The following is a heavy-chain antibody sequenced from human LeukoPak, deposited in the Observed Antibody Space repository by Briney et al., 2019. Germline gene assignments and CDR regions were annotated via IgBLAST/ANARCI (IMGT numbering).Heavy chain of an antibody. CDR3: ARGRGLNRAQYSSGWRLGTTYDY. CDR1: GGSFSGYH. D-gene: IGHD6-19*01. Sequence: SETLSLTCAVYGGSFSGYHWSWSWIRQAPGKGLEWIGEINHSGSTNYNPSLKSRVTISVDTSKSQFSLTLSSVTAADTAVYYCARGRGLNRAQYSSGWRLGTTYDYWGRGTLVTVSS. V-gene: IGHV4-34*01. CDR2: INHSGST. J-gene: IGHJ4*02.